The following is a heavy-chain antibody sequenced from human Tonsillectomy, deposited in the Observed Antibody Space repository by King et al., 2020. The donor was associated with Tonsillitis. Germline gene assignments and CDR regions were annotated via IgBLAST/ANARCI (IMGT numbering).Heavy chain of an antibody. Sequence: VQLVESGGGLVQXGGSLRLFXTXSGFTFXSYAMSWVRXAXGKXXXWXXXXXXTXXXXXXXXXXXXRXTISXXXXKNTLXLRWXXLRAEDTSVYYCAKQYSRLARLIDHWGQGTLVTVSS. V-gene: IGHV3-23*04. D-gene: IGHD5-12*01. CDR2: XXXTXXXX. CDR3: AKQYSRLARLIDH. J-gene: IGHJ4*02. CDR1: GFTFXSYA.